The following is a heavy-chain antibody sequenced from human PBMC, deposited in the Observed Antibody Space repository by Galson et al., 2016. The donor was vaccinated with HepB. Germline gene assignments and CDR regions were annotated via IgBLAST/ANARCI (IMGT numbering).Heavy chain of an antibody. CDR1: GFTFSNYA. J-gene: IGHJ4*02. CDR3: AREGRQYGDYDFDH. V-gene: IGHV3-33*01. D-gene: IGHD4-17*01. Sequence: SLRLSCAASGFTFSNYAMHWVRQAPGKGLEWVAVIWYDGSHQHYGDSVKGRFTISRDNSKNTLHLQMNSMRAEDTAVYYWAREGRQYGDYDFDHWGQGTLVTVSS. CDR2: IWYDGSHQ.